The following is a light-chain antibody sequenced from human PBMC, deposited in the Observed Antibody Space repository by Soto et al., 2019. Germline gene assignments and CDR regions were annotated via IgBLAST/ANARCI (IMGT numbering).Light chain of an antibody. CDR1: SSNIGTNA. J-gene: IGLJ1*01. Sequence: QCVLTQPASASGTPGQRVTISSSGGSSNIGTNAVNWYQQLPGTAPKLLIYNNNQRPSGVPDRFSGSKSGTSASLAISGLQSEDEADYYCAAWDDSLNGYVFGTGTKVTVL. V-gene: IGLV1-44*01. CDR3: AAWDDSLNGYV. CDR2: NNN.